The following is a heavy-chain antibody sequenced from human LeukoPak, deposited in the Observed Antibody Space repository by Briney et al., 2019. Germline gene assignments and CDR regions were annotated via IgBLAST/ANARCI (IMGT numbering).Heavy chain of an antibody. J-gene: IGHJ4*02. CDR2: ISYDGSNK. Sequence: PGGSLRLSCAASGFTFSSYAMHWVRQAPGKGLEWVAVISYDGSNKYYADSVKGRFTISRDNSKNTLYLQTNSLRAEDTAVYYCATENSGYDFYYFDYWGQGTLVTVSS. CDR1: GFTFSSYA. D-gene: IGHD5-12*01. V-gene: IGHV3-30-3*01. CDR3: ATENSGYDFYYFDY.